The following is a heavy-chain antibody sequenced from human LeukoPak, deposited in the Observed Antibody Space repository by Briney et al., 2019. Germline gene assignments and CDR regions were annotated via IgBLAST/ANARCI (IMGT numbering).Heavy chain of an antibody. V-gene: IGHV1-2*02. D-gene: IGHD1-26*01. CDR3: ARGPGGLYSGSSWFDP. J-gene: IGHJ5*02. Sequence: GASVKVSCKASGYTFTGYYMHWVRQAPGQGLEWMGWINPNSGGTNYAQKFQGRVTMTRDTSISTAYMELSRLRSDDTAVYYCARGPGGLYSGSSWFDPWGQGTLVTVSS. CDR1: GYTFTGYY. CDR2: INPNSGGT.